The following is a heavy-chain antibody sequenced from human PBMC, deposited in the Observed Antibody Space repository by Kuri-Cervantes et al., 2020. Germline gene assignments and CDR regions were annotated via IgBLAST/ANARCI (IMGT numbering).Heavy chain of an antibody. Sequence: GGSLRLSCAASGFTFSSYSMNWVRQAPGKGLVWVSRINTDGSVTNYADSVKGRFTISRDNAKNTLYLEMNSLRVEDTAVYYCVRGTTDWPGVDFWGQGTLVTVSS. CDR3: VRGTTDWPGVDF. V-gene: IGHV3-74*01. D-gene: IGHD2/OR15-2a*01. J-gene: IGHJ4*02. CDR1: GFTFSSYS. CDR2: INTDGSVT.